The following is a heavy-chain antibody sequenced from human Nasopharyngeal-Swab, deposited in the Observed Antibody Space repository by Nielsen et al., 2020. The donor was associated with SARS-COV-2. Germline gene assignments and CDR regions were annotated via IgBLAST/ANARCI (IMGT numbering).Heavy chain of an antibody. V-gene: IGHV1-69*01. CDR3: ASTGRELSNYFDY. Sequence: WVRQAPGQGLEWMGGIIPTFGTANYAQKFQGRVTITADESTSTAYMELSSLRSEDTAVYYCASTGRELSNYFDYWGQGTLVTVSS. D-gene: IGHD3-16*02. J-gene: IGHJ4*02. CDR2: IIPTFGTA.